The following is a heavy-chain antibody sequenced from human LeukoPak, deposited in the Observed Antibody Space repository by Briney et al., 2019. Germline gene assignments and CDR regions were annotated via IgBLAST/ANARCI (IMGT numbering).Heavy chain of an antibody. Sequence: GASVKVSCKASGYTFTSYDINWVRQAPGKGLEWMGGFDPEDGETIYAQKFQGRVTMTEDTSTDTAYMELSSLRSEDTAVYYCATVAYCGGDCYPFDYWGQGTLVTVSS. D-gene: IGHD2-21*02. J-gene: IGHJ4*02. CDR2: FDPEDGET. V-gene: IGHV1-24*01. CDR1: GYTFTSYD. CDR3: ATVAYCGGDCYPFDY.